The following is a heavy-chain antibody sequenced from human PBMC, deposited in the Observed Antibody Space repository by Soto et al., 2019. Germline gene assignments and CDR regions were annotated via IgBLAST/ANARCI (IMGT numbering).Heavy chain of an antibody. Sequence: QVQLVQSGAEVKKPGASVKVSCKASGYTFTSYGISWVRQAPGQGLEWMGWISGYNGNTKYAQNIKGSVSMTTDTSTSTANMELRSLRSEDTAVDYCARDMGGQIVDYWGQGTLVTVSS. CDR1: GYTFTSYG. CDR2: ISGYNGNT. V-gene: IGHV1-18*01. D-gene: IGHD1-26*01. J-gene: IGHJ4*02. CDR3: ARDMGGQIVDY.